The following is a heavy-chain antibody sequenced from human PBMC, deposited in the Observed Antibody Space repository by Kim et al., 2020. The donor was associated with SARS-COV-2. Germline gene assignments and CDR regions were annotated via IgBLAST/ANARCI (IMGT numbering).Heavy chain of an antibody. CDR1: GFTVSSNY. Sequence: GGSLRLSCAASGFTVSSNYMSWVRQAPGKGLEWVSVIYSGGSTYYADSVKGRFTISRDNSKNTLYLQMNSLRAEDTAVYYCARYPEKQQLYGMDVWGQGTTVTVSS. CDR2: IYSGGST. V-gene: IGHV3-53*01. CDR3: ARYPEKQQLYGMDV. J-gene: IGHJ6*02. D-gene: IGHD6-13*01.